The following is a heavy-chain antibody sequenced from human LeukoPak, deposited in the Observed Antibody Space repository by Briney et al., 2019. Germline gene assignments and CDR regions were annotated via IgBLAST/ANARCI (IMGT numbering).Heavy chain of an antibody. CDR1: GGSISSYY. V-gene: IGHV4-59*01. CDR3: ARDRRLGELSP. J-gene: IGHJ5*02. Sequence: SETLSLTCTVSGGSISSYYWSWIRQPPGKGLEWIGYIYYSGSTNYNPSLRSRVTISVDTSKNQFSLKVSSVTAADTAVYYCARDRRLGELSPWGQGTLVTVSS. CDR2: IYYSGST. D-gene: IGHD3-16*02.